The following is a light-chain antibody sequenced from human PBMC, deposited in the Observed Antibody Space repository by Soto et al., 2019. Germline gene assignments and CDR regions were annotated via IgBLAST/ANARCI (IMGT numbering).Light chain of an antibody. Sequence: DIQMTQSPSSLSASVGDRVTITCRASQGISSYFAWYQQKPGQVPKLLIYAASTLQSGVPSRFSGSGSGTDFTLTISSLQPEDVATYYCQKYNSAPRTFGGGTKVEIK. V-gene: IGKV1-27*01. CDR2: AAS. J-gene: IGKJ4*01. CDR3: QKYNSAPRT. CDR1: QGISSY.